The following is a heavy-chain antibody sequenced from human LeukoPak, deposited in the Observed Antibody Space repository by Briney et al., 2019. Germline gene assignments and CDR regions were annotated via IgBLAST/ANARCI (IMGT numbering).Heavy chain of an antibody. D-gene: IGHD3-3*01. CDR3: AKDYITIFGVVLPTDAFDI. CDR2: ISGSGGST. V-gene: IGHV3-23*01. J-gene: IGHJ3*02. CDR1: GFTFSSYA. Sequence: GGSLRLSCAASGFTFSSYAMSWVRQAPGKGLEWVSAISGSGGSTYYADSVKGRFTISRDNSKNTLYLQMNSLRAEDTAVYYCAKDYITIFGVVLPTDAFDIWGQGTMVTVSS.